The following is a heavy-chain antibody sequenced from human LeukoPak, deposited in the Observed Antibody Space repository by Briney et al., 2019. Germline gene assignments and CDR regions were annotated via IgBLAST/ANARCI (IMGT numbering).Heavy chain of an antibody. J-gene: IGHJ4*02. D-gene: IGHD1-26*01. CDR2: IIPIFGTA. CDR1: GGTFSSYA. Sequence: SVKVSCKASGGTFSSYAISWVRQAPGQGLEWMGGIIPIFGTAIYAQKFQGRVTITADESTSTAYMELSSLRSEDTAVYYCARGPAGGSYYFDYWGQGTLVTVSS. V-gene: IGHV1-69*13. CDR3: ARGPAGGSYYFDY.